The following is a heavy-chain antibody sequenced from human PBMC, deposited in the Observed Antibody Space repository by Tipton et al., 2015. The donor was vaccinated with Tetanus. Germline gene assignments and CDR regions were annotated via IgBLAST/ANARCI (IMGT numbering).Heavy chain of an antibody. D-gene: IGHD2-8*01. CDR2: INHDGRT. Sequence: TLSLTCVVYGGSFGHYYWTWIRQPPGKGLEWIGEINHDGRTTYTSSLKSRVTILVDTSKKQFSLKMTSVTAADTAVYYCARGLGSMLAPGGSIDSWGQGTLVTFSS. V-gene: IGHV4-34*01. CDR1: GGSFGHYY. CDR3: ARGLGSMLAPGGSIDS. J-gene: IGHJ5*01.